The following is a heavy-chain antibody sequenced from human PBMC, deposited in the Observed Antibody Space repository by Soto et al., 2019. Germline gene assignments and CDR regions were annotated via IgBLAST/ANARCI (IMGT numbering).Heavy chain of an antibody. CDR1: GGSFSGYGGPFSGYY. CDR3: ARGQRRGGSSSWAL. Sequence: QVQLQQWGAGQLKPSETLSLTCAVHGGSFSGYGGPFSGYYWSWIRQTPGRGLEWVGEINHRGGTNYAPSLKSRVTISVDTSKSQLSLNLSSGTAADTAVYYRARGQRRGGSSSWALWGQGTLVTISS. V-gene: IGHV4-34*02. J-gene: IGHJ4*02. CDR2: INHRGGT. D-gene: IGHD6-13*01.